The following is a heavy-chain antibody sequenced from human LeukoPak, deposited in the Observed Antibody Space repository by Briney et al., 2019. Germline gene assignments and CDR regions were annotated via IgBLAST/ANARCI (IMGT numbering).Heavy chain of an antibody. Sequence: PGGSLRLSCAASGFTFSNYAMSWVRKAPGKGLEWVSAITAGGESTFYVGSVKGRSTISRDNSKSTLFLQVNSLRAEDTAVYYCAKEVAAAGVGAFDIWGQGTMVTVSS. D-gene: IGHD6-13*01. CDR2: ITAGGEST. CDR1: GFTFSNYA. J-gene: IGHJ3*02. V-gene: IGHV3-23*01. CDR3: AKEVAAAGVGAFDI.